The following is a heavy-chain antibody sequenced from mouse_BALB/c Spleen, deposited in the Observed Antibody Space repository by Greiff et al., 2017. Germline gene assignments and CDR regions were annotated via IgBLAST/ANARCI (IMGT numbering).Heavy chain of an antibody. Sequence: QVQLQQSGAELVRPGTSVKISCKASGYTFTNYWLGWVKQRPGHGLEWIGDIYPGGGYTNYNEKFKGKATLTADTSSSTAYMQLSSLTSEDSAVYFCARSGDGYPFDYWGQGTTLTVSS. CDR1: GYTFTNYW. J-gene: IGHJ2*01. CDR3: ARSGDGYPFDY. V-gene: IGHV1-63*02. D-gene: IGHD2-3*01. CDR2: IYPGGGYT.